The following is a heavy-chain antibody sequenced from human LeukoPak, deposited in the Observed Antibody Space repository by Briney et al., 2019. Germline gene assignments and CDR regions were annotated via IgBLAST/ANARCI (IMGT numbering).Heavy chain of an antibody. D-gene: IGHD3-22*01. CDR3: AGDEVITKADY. Sequence: GGSLRLSCAASGFTFSSYAMSWVRQAPGKGLEWVSTISGSAGSTYYADSVKGRFTISRDNSKNTLYLQMNSLRAEDTAVYYCAGDEVITKADYWGQGTLVTVSS. CDR1: GFTFSSYA. V-gene: IGHV3-23*01. J-gene: IGHJ4*02. CDR2: ISGSAGST.